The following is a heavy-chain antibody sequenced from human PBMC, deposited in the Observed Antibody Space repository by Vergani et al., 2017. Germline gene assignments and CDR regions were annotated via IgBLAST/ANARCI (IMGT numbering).Heavy chain of an antibody. V-gene: IGHV4-59*02. D-gene: IGHD6-13*01. CDR1: GASVNSYY. Sequence: QVKLQESGPGLVKPSETLSLTCTVSGASVNSYYWSWIRQPLGKGLEWMGYVSFRGDTLYDPSVKGRMTISLNTSSNQFSRYLTSVTAADTAVYYCAGDTHSWQRADRWGQGLLVSVSS. CDR3: AGDTHSWQRADR. CDR2: VSFRGDT. J-gene: IGHJ5*02.